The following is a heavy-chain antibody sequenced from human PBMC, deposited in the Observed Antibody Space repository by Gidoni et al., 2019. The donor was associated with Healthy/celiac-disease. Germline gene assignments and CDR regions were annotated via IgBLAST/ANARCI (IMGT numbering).Heavy chain of an antibody. CDR3: AKDNSEPYSSGWYRGAFDI. D-gene: IGHD6-19*01. V-gene: IGHV3-9*01. CDR1: GFTFDDYA. Sequence: EVQLVESGGGLVQPGRSLRLSCAASGFTFDDYAMHWVGQAPGKGLEWVSGISWNSGSIGYADSVKGRFTISRDNAKNSLYLQMNSLRAEDTALYYCAKDNSEPYSSGWYRGAFDIWGQGTMVTVSS. CDR2: ISWNSGSI. J-gene: IGHJ3*02.